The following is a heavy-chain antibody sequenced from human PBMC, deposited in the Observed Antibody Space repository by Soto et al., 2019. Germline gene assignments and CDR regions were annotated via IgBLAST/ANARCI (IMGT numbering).Heavy chain of an antibody. CDR1: GGSFSGDC. D-gene: IGHD3-9*01. Sequence: QVQLQQWGAGPVRPLETLSLTCGVSGGSFSGDCWSWSRHSPGKGLEWIGESNDRGSINYNPSLKSRVSISVDTSKNHFSLKLRSVTAADTAVYYCARESHDIWTGSPSVGYFDLWGRGTVVTVSS. V-gene: IGHV4-34*01. CDR3: ARESHDIWTGSPSVGYFDL. J-gene: IGHJ2*01. CDR2: SNDRGSI.